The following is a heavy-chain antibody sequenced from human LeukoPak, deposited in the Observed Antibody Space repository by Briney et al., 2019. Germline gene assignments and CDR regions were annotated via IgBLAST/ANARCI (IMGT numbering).Heavy chain of an antibody. CDR3: ARGRLSSGWGLDY. J-gene: IGHJ4*02. V-gene: IGHV3-74*01. Sequence: PGGSLRLSCAASGFTFSSNWMHWVRQAPGKGLVWISRINTDGSITTYADSVKGRFTISRDNAKNTLYLQMNSLGAEDTAVYYCARGRLSSGWGLDYWGQGTLVTVSS. D-gene: IGHD6-19*01. CDR2: INTDGSIT. CDR1: GFTFSSNW.